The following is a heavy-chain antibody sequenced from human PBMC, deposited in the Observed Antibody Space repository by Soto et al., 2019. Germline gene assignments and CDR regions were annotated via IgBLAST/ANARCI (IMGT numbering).Heavy chain of an antibody. J-gene: IGHJ4*02. CDR2: TYYTADT. V-gene: IGHV4-59*01. Sequence: SETLCLTGTVSCVSIISYFWIWIRQPPGKGLEWIGCTYYTADTKYSPSLESRATISADPSKKQFSLRLSSVTTADTALYYCARTTAVPNTLRSRYFFDYWGQGTPVTVSS. D-gene: IGHD4-17*01. CDR1: CVSIISYF. CDR3: ARTTAVPNTLRSRYFFDY.